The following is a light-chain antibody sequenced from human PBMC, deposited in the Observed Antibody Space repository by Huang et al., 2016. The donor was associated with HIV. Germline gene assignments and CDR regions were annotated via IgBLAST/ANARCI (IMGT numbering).Light chain of an antibody. J-gene: IGKJ2*01. CDR3: IQDYTAPYT. Sequence: DIQVTQSSSSLCASVGDRVTITCWAGHGISNGLSWYQQKPGQAPTLLHYVASSLQSGVPSRFSGSGSGADFTLTRSSLQPEDVATYYCIQDYTAPYTFGQGTKLEIK. CDR1: HGISNG. V-gene: IGKV1-27*01. CDR2: VAS.